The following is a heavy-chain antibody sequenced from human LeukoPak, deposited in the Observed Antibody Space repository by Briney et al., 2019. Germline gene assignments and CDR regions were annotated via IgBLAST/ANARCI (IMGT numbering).Heavy chain of an antibody. V-gene: IGHV4-39*07. D-gene: IGHD5-12*01. CDR1: GGSISGSTYY. Sequence: SETLSLTCTVSGGSISGSTYYWGWIRRPPGKGLGCIAGMFSGGNSYYTPSLKSRATVSVDTSKNQFSLKLSSVTAADTAFYFCARAGGRDFHFDSWGQGTLVTVSS. J-gene: IGHJ4*02. CDR3: ARAGGRDFHFDS. CDR2: MFSGGNS.